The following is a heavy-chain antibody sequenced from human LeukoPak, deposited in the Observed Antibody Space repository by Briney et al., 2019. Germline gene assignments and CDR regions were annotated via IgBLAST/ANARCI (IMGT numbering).Heavy chain of an antibody. CDR2: FDPEDGET. Sequence: ASVKVSCKVSGYTLTELSMHWVRQAPGKGLEWMGGFDPEDGETIYAQKFQGRVTMTEDTSTDTAYMELSSLRSEDTAVYYCATSVVYYDILTGYYFQHWGQGTLVTVSS. D-gene: IGHD3-9*01. J-gene: IGHJ1*01. CDR3: ATSVVYYDILTGYYFQH. V-gene: IGHV1-24*01. CDR1: GYTLTELS.